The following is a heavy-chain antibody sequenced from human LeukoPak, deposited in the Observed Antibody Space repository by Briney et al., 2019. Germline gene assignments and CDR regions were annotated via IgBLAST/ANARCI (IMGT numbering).Heavy chain of an antibody. CDR1: GGSISSSSYY. J-gene: IGHJ5*02. Sequence: PSETLSLTCTVSGGSISSSSYYWGWIRQPPGKGLEWIGSIYYSGSTYYNPSLKSRVTISVDTSKNQFSLKLSSVTAADTAVYYCARGWYGYNWFDPWGQGTLVTVSS. D-gene: IGHD6-19*01. CDR3: ARGWYGYNWFDP. V-gene: IGHV4-39*01. CDR2: IYYSGST.